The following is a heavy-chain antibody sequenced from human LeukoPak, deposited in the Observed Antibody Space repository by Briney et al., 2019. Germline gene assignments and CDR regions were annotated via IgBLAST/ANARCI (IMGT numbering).Heavy chain of an antibody. CDR1: GYTFTGYY. CDR3: ARVGHSSSWYPYYFDY. CDR2: INPNSGGT. J-gene: IGHJ4*02. V-gene: IGHV1-2*02. D-gene: IGHD6-13*01. Sequence: GASVKNPCKASGYTFTGYYMHWVRQAPGQGLEWMGWINPNSGGTNYAQKFQGRVTMTRDTSISTAYMELSRLRSDDTAVYYCARVGHSSSWYPYYFDYWGQGTLVTVSS.